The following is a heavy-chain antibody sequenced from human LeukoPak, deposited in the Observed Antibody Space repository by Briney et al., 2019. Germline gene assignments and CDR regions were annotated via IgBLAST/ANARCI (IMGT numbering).Heavy chain of an antibody. Sequence: ASVKVSCKASGYTFTSYHMHWVRQAPGQGLEIMGVINPSGGSTTYAQKFQGRVTMTRDTSTSTVYMELSSLRSEDTAVYYCAKLAAAGTAHYYFDYWGQGTLVTVSS. CDR3: AKLAAAGTAHYYFDY. D-gene: IGHD6-13*01. V-gene: IGHV1-46*01. CDR2: INPSGGST. CDR1: GYTFTSYH. J-gene: IGHJ4*02.